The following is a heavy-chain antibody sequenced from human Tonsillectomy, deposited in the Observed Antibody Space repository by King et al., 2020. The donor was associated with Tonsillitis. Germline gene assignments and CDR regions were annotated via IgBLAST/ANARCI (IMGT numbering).Heavy chain of an antibody. D-gene: IGHD1/OR15-1a*01. Sequence: VQLVESGGGLVQPGDSARLSCVISTFTFTDYGMTWVRQAPGKGLEWVSSITITGRTTYYADSVKGRFTISRDNSKNTLYLQMNSLRVEDTAIYYCARGRNPELKQRYFDSWGQGTLVTVSS. J-gene: IGHJ4*02. CDR1: TFTFTDYG. V-gene: IGHV3-23*04. CDR2: ITITGRTT. CDR3: ARGRNPELKQRYFDS.